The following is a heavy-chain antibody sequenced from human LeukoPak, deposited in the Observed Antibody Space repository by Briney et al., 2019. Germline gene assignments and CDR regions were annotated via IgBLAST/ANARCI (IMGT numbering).Heavy chain of an antibody. V-gene: IGHV3-30*03. J-gene: IGHJ4*02. CDR3: ATDRSLSCFDH. CDR1: GFTFSSYG. CDR2: ISYDGRNK. Sequence: PGGSLRLSCAASGFTFSSYGMRWVRQAPGKGLEWVAVISYDGRNKYFADSVKGRFTISRDDSKNTLYLQMNSLGDDDMAVYYCATDRSLSCFDHWGQGTLVTVSS.